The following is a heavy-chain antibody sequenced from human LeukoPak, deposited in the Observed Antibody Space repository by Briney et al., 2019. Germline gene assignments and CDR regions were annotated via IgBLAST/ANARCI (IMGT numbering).Heavy chain of an antibody. D-gene: IGHD6-13*01. J-gene: IGHJ4*02. Sequence: GGSLKLSCAASGFTVSSNYMSWVRQAPGKGLEWVSVFYSGGATYYADSVKGRFTISRDNSKNTLYLQMNNLRAEDTAVYYCTSSSHSSIRFDYWGQGTLVTVSS. V-gene: IGHV3-53*01. CDR1: GFTVSSNY. CDR2: FYSGGAT. CDR3: TSSSHSSIRFDY.